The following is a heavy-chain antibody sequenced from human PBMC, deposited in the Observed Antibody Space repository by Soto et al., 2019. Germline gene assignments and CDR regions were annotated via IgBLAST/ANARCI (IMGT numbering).Heavy chain of an antibody. Sequence: EVQLVESGGGLVQPGGSLRLSCAASGFTFSSYAMHWVRQAPGKGLEYVSVITSNGGNTDYACSVKGRFTISRDNSKNMLYLQMGSLRAEDMAVYYCARRIPFGYGMDVWGQGTTVTVSS. V-gene: IGHV3-64*01. CDR1: GFTFSSYA. D-gene: IGHD2-21*01. CDR2: ITSNGGNT. CDR3: ARRIPFGYGMDV. J-gene: IGHJ6*02.